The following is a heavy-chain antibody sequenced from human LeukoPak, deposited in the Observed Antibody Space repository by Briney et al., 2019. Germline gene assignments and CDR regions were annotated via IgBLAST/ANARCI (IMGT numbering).Heavy chain of an antibody. CDR1: GFTVNNNY. Sequence: GGSLRLSCAASGFTVNNNYMSWVRQAPGKGLEWVSVLYSGGSTYYADSVKGRFTISRDNSKNTLYLQMNSLRAEDTAVYYFTYFTFGGVNLLDYWGQGTLVTVSS. CDR3: TYFTFGGVNLLDY. CDR2: LYSGGST. V-gene: IGHV3-53*01. J-gene: IGHJ4*02. D-gene: IGHD3-16*01.